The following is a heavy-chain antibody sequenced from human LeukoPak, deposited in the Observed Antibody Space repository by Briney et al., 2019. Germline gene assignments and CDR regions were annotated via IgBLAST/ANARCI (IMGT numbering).Heavy chain of an antibody. V-gene: IGHV4-59*08. Sequence: PSETLSLTCTVSGGSISPYYWSWIRQPPGKGLEYIGYIYYSGSTNYNPSLKSRVTISVDTSQNQFSLKLSSVTAADTAVYYCARHTAMANFDYWGQGTLVTVSS. D-gene: IGHD5-18*01. J-gene: IGHJ4*02. CDR3: ARHTAMANFDY. CDR1: GGSISPYY. CDR2: IYYSGST.